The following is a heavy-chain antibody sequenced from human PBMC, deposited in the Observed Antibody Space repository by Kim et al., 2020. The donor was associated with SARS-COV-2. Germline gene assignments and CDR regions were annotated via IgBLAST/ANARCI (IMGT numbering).Heavy chain of an antibody. V-gene: IGHV3-66*01. Sequence: GGSLRLSCAASGITLTNNHMNWVRQAPGKGLEWVSVIYGGGTIDYADSSKDRFIISRDTSKNTVYREMNSLRAEDTAVYYCARDSKFDGFAFFDLWGRGTLVSVSS. CDR2: IYGGGTI. D-gene: IGHD2-2*01. J-gene: IGHJ2*01. CDR3: ARDSKFDGFAFFDL. CDR1: GITLTNNH.